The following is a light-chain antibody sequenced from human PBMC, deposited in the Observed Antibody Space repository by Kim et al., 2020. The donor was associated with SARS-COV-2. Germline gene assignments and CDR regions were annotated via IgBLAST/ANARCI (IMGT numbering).Light chain of an antibody. CDR2: ATS. CDR1: QGFSTW. J-gene: IGKJ4*01. V-gene: IGKV1-12*01. Sequence: SASVGDRVTITWRASQGFSTWLAWYQQRPGKAPKLLIYATSSLQSGVPSRFSGSGSGTDFSLTISSLQPEDFATYYCQQANSFPPTFGGGTKLEI. CDR3: QQANSFPPT.